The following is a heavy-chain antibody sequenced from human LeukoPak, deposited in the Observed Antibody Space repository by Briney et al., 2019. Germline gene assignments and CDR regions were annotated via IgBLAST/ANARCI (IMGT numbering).Heavy chain of an antibody. CDR3: ARGVEPLAANTLAY. J-gene: IGHJ4*02. CDR1: GGSFSGYY. D-gene: IGHD1-14*01. V-gene: IGHV4-34*01. CDR2: INYSGST. Sequence: SETLSLTCAVYGGSFSGYYWSWIRQPPGKGLEWIGEINYSGSTNYNPSLKSRVTISVDTSKNQFSLKLSSVTAADTAVYYCARGVEPLAANTLAYWGQGTLVTVSS.